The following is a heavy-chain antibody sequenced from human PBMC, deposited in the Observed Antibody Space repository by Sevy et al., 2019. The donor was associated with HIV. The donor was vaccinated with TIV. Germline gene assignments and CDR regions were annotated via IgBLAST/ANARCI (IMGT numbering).Heavy chain of an antibody. Sequence: ASVKVSCKASGYTFTGYYMHWVRQAPGQGLEWMGWIIPNSGGTNYAQKFQGRVTMTRDTSISTAYMELSRLRSDDTAVYYCARLDILRYFDWLLGDYYGMDVWGQGTTGTVSS. CDR2: IIPNSGGT. J-gene: IGHJ6*02. V-gene: IGHV1-2*02. CDR3: ARLDILRYFDWLLGDYYGMDV. CDR1: GYTFTGYY. D-gene: IGHD3-9*01.